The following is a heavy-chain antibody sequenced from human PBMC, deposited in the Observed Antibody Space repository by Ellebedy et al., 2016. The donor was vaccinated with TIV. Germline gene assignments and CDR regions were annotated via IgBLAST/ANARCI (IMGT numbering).Heavy chain of an antibody. D-gene: IGHD5-24*01. J-gene: IGHJ4*02. Sequence: PGGSLRLSCAASGFAFSDSAFHWVRQASGKGLEWVGRIRSKANSYATAYGASVKGRFTISRDDSENTAYLQMNSLKTEDTAVYYCTRARDGYTAFDYWGQGTLVTVSS. CDR3: TRARDGYTAFDY. V-gene: IGHV3-73*01. CDR1: GFAFSDSA. CDR2: IRSKANSYAT.